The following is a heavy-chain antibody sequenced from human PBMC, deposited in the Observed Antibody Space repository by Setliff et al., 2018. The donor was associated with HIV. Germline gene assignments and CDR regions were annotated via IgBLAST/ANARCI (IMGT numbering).Heavy chain of an antibody. J-gene: IGHJ6*03. CDR3: AIGFGRSTWTYYYYYMDV. V-gene: IGHV1-24*01. CDR2: FDPEDGET. CDR1: GSTLTELS. Sequence: ASVKVSCKVSGSTLTELSMHWVRQAPGKGLEWMGSFDPEDGETVYAQKFQGRVTMTEDTSTDTAHMELSGLRSEDTAVYYCAIGFGRSTWTYYYYYMDVWGKGTMVTVSS. D-gene: IGHD6-13*01.